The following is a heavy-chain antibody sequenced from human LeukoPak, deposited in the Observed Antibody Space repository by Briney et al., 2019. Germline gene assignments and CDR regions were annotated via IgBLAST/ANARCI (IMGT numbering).Heavy chain of an antibody. Sequence: SETLSLTCAVSGGSIGSSNWWNWVRQPPGKGLEWIGEIHHSGSTHYNPSLESRVTISVDKSKNQFSLKLSSVTAADTAAYYCASRDSGWYFDYWGQGTLVTVSS. CDR3: ASRDSGWYFDY. CDR1: GGSIGSSNW. D-gene: IGHD6-19*01. J-gene: IGHJ4*02. V-gene: IGHV4-4*02. CDR2: IHHSGST.